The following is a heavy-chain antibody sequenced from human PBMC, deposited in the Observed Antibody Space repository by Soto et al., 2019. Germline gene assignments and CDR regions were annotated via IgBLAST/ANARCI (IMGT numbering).Heavy chain of an antibody. J-gene: IGHJ5*02. CDR3: AKEPYCSSTSCVNWFDP. CDR2: ISGSGGST. V-gene: IGHV3-23*01. CDR1: GFTFSSYS. D-gene: IGHD2-2*01. Sequence: PGGSLRLSCAASGFTFSSYSMSWVRQAPGKGLEWVSAISGSGGSTYYADSVKGRFTISRDNSKNTLYLQMNSLRAEDTAVYYCAKEPYCSSTSCVNWFDPWGQGTLVTVSS.